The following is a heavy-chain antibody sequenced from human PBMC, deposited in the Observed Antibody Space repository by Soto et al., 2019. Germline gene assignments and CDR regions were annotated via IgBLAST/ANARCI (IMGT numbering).Heavy chain of an antibody. CDR2: INNDGSTT. D-gene: IGHD3-3*01. V-gene: IGHV3-74*03. Sequence: EVHLVDSGGGLVQPGGSLRLSCRASTFTLSNFGMHWVRQAPGKGLVWVSGINNDGSTTKYADSMKGRSTTFRDNAKNMVHLQMNSLRADDMSGYYCTRDTGADFDYWGQGTLVTVSS. CDR3: TRDTGADFDY. CDR1: TFTLSNFG. J-gene: IGHJ4*02.